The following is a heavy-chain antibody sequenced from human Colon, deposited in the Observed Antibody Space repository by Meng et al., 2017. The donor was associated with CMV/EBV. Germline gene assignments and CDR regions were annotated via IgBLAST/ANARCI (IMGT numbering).Heavy chain of an antibody. D-gene: IGHD3-3*01. Sequence: SETLSLTCTVSGGSVSSGSYYWSWIRQPPGKGLEWIGYIYYSGSTNYNPSLKSRVTISVDTSKNQFSLKLSSVTAADTAVYYCARDLSPDFWNGHLDYWGQGKLVTVSS. CDR3: ARDLSPDFWNGHLDY. V-gene: IGHV4-61*01. J-gene: IGHJ4*02. CDR1: GGSVSSGSYY. CDR2: IYYSGST.